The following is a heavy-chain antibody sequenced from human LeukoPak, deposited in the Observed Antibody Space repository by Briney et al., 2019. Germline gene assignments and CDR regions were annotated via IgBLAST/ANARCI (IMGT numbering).Heavy chain of an antibody. Sequence: SETLSLTCAVYGPSFSSYNYNWIRQPPGKGLEWIGEINHSGSTNYKASLKSRATISVDTSKNQFSLKVTSVTAADTAVYFCASRYTYDPQYYFAYWGQGVLVTVSS. D-gene: IGHD5-18*01. J-gene: IGHJ4*02. V-gene: IGHV4-34*01. CDR2: INHSGST. CDR3: ASRYTYDPQYYFAY. CDR1: GPSFSSYN.